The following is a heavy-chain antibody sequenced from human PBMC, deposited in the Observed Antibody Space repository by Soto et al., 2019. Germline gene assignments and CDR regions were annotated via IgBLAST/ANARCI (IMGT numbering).Heavy chain of an antibody. J-gene: IGHJ4*02. Sequence: GGSLRLSCAASGFTFSSYAMHWVRQAPGKGLEWVAVISYDGSNKYYADSVKGRFTISRDNSKNTLYLQMNSLRAEDTAVYYCARDLDTAVAGTRFDYWGQGTLVTVSS. V-gene: IGHV3-30-3*01. D-gene: IGHD6-19*01. CDR3: ARDLDTAVAGTRFDY. CDR2: ISYDGSNK. CDR1: GFTFSSYA.